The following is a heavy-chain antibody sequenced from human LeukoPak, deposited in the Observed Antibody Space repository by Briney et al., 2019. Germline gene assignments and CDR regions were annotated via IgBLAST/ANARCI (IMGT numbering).Heavy chain of an antibody. CDR1: GFTFSSYE. J-gene: IGHJ4*02. CDR3: ARGQPDWYDYVWGSYRPRYDY. D-gene: IGHD3-16*02. Sequence: GGSLRLSCAASGFTFSSYEMNWVRQAPGKGLEWVSYISSSGSTIYYADSVKGRFTISRDNAKNSLYLQMNSLRAEDTAVYYCARGQPDWYDYVWGSYRPRYDYWGQGTLVTVSS. CDR2: ISSSGSTI. V-gene: IGHV3-48*03.